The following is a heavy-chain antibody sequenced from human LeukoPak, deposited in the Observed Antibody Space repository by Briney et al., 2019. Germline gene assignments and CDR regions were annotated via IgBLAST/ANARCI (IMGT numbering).Heavy chain of an antibody. V-gene: IGHV5-51*01. CDR1: GYSFTSYW. CDR3: ARHSLGGGDCCRIDH. Sequence: GESLKISCKGSGYSFTSYWIGWVRQMPGKGLEWMGIIYPGDSDTRYSPSFQGQVTISADKSISTAYLQWSSLKASDTAMYYCARHSLGGGDCCRIDHWGQGTLVTVSS. J-gene: IGHJ4*02. D-gene: IGHD2-21*02. CDR2: IYPGDSDT.